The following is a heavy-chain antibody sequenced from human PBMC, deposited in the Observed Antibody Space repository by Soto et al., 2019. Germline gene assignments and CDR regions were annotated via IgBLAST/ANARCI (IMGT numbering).Heavy chain of an antibody. CDR2: ISSSSSYI. J-gene: IGHJ4*02. Sequence: PGGSLRLSCAASGFTFSSYSMNWVRQAPGKGLERVSSISSSSSYIYYADSVEGRFTISRDNAKNSLYLQMNSLRAEDTAVYYCARDTPAGYYYDSSGNSDNFDYWGQGTLVTVSS. D-gene: IGHD3-22*01. V-gene: IGHV3-21*01. CDR1: GFTFSSYS. CDR3: ARDTPAGYYYDSSGNSDNFDY.